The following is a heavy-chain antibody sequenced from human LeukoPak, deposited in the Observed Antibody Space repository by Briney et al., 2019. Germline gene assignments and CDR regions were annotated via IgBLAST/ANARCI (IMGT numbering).Heavy chain of an antibody. CDR3: ARLRDYVWGSYRYYFDY. CDR1: GGSISSYY. V-gene: IGHV4-59*08. D-gene: IGHD3-16*02. J-gene: IGHJ4*02. Sequence: PSETLSLTCTVSGGSISSYYWSWIRQPPGKGLEWIGYIYYSGSTNYNPSLKSRATISVDTSKNQFSLKLSSVTAADTAVYYCARLRDYVWGSYRYYFDYWGQGTLVAVSS. CDR2: IYYSGST.